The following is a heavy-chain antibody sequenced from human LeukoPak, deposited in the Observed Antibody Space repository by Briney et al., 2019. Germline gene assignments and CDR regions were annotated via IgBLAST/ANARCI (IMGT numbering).Heavy chain of an antibody. Sequence: GGSLRLSCAASGFTFSSYGMHWVRQAPGKGLEWVAFIRYDGSNKYYADSVKGRFTISRDNSKNTLCLQMNSLRAEDTAVYYCAKARDRGSYVYWGQGTLVTVSS. CDR3: AKARDRGSYVY. V-gene: IGHV3-30*02. J-gene: IGHJ4*02. CDR1: GFTFSSYG. D-gene: IGHD1-26*01. CDR2: IRYDGSNK.